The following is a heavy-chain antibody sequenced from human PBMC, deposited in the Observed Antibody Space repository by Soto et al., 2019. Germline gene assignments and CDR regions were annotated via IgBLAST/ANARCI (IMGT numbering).Heavy chain of an antibody. Sequence: ASVKVSCKASGYTFTSYGISWVRQAPGQGLEWMGWISAYNGNTNYAQKLQGRVTITGDESTSTAYMELSSLRSEDTAVYYCARGGSLYWYFDLWGRGTPVTVSS. J-gene: IGHJ2*01. CDR1: GYTFTSYG. D-gene: IGHD1-26*01. V-gene: IGHV1-18*01. CDR3: ARGGSLYWYFDL. CDR2: ISAYNGNT.